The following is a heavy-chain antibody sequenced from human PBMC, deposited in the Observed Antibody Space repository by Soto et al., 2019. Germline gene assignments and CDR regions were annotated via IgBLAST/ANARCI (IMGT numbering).Heavy chain of an antibody. Sequence: GESLKISCKGSGYSFTNYWIGWVRQMPGKGLEWMGIIYPDDSDTRYSPSFQGQVTISADKSISTAYLQWSSLKASDTAMYYCARLVGTLLRGYCASTSCRFDPWGKGTLVTGST. CDR1: GYSFTNYW. J-gene: IGHJ5*02. D-gene: IGHD2-2*01. V-gene: IGHV5-51*01. CDR3: ARLVGTLLRGYCASTSCRFDP. CDR2: IYPDDSDT.